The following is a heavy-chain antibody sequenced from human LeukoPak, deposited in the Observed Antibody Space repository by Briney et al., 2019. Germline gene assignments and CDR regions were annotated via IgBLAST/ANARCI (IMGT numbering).Heavy chain of an antibody. CDR2: IYSGGST. CDR1: GFTVSSNY. Sequence: GGSLRLSCAASGFTVSSNYMSWVRQAPGKGLEWVSVIYSGGSTDYADSVKGRFTISRDNFKNTLYLQMKSLRVEDTAVYYCTREPGYSIGWGIDNWGQGTLVTVSS. J-gene: IGHJ4*02. V-gene: IGHV3-53*01. CDR3: TREPGYSIGWGIDN. D-gene: IGHD6-19*01.